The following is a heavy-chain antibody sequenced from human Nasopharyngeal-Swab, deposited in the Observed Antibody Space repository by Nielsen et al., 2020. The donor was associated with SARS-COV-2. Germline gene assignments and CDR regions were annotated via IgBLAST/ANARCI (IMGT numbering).Heavy chain of an antibody. D-gene: IGHD4-17*01. CDR1: GASISNRTYY. V-gene: IGHV4-39*07. CDR3: VRDESGDYLGLPFDS. Sequence: SETLSLTCSVPGASISNRTYYWGWIRQSPEKGLQWIGTVFYTGTYYNPSLRSRVTISVDTSKNQFSLKLTSVTAADTAVYYCVRDESGDYLGLPFDSWGPGTLVTVSS. J-gene: IGHJ4*02. CDR2: VFYTGT.